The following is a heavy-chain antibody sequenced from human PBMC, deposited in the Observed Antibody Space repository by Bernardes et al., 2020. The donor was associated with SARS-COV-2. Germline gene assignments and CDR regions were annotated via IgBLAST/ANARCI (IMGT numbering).Heavy chain of an antibody. CDR1: GGSISGYY. Sequence: SETLSLTCTVSGGSISGYYWSWIRQPPGKGLEWIGYVYYSGTTNYNSSLKSRGTISVDTSKNQFSLRLNSVTAADTALYYCARFIAAGSRWLDYWGQGTLVTVSS. CDR3: ARFIAAGSRWLDY. J-gene: IGHJ4*02. V-gene: IGHV4-59*01. D-gene: IGHD2-21*01. CDR2: VYYSGTT.